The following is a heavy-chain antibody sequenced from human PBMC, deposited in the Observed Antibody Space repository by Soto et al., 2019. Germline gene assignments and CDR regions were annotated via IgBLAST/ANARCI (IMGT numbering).Heavy chain of an antibody. CDR3: CLWDDYYYGMDV. Sequence: GGSPRLSCAASGFTFSSHGMHWVRQAPGKGLEWVAVIWYDGSIKHYGDSLKGRFSISRDNSQNTLYLQMDSLRAEDTAVYYCCLWDDYYYGMDVWGQGTTVTVSS. CDR1: GFTFSSHG. CDR2: IWYDGSIK. D-gene: IGHD1-26*01. V-gene: IGHV3-33*03. J-gene: IGHJ6*02.